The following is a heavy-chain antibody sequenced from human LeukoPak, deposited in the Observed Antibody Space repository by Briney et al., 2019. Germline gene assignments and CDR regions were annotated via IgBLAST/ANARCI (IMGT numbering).Heavy chain of an antibody. Sequence: SETLSLTCTVSGGSISSSSYYWGWLRQPPGKGLEWIGSFYYSGSTYYNPSLKSRVTISVDTPKNQFSLKLSSVTAADTAVYYCANRYCSGGSCYFDYWGQGTLVTVSS. D-gene: IGHD2-15*01. CDR1: GGSISSSSYY. J-gene: IGHJ4*02. V-gene: IGHV4-39*01. CDR3: ANRYCSGGSCYFDY. CDR2: FYYSGST.